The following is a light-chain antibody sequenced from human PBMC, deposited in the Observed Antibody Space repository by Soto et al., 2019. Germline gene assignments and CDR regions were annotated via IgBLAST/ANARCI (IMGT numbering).Light chain of an antibody. Sequence: EIVLTQSPGTLSLSPGERATLSCRASQSVSSSYLDWYQQKPGQAPRLLIYGASSRATGIPDRFSGSGSGTDFTRTISRLEPEDFAVYYCQQYGSSPWTFGQGTKVEIK. CDR2: GAS. CDR1: QSVSSSY. CDR3: QQYGSSPWT. V-gene: IGKV3-20*01. J-gene: IGKJ1*01.